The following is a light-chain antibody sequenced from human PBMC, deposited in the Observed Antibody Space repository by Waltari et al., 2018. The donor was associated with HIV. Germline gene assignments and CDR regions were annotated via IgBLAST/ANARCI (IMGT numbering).Light chain of an antibody. CDR3: AAWDDSLNGWV. CDR2: SNN. Sequence: QSVLTQPPSASETPGQSVTISCSGSRSNIGTNTVNWYQHLPGTAPKLLIYSNNQRPSGVPDRFSGSKSGTSASLAISGLQSEDEADFYCAAWDDSLNGWVFGGGTKLTVL. J-gene: IGLJ3*02. V-gene: IGLV1-44*01. CDR1: RSNIGTNT.